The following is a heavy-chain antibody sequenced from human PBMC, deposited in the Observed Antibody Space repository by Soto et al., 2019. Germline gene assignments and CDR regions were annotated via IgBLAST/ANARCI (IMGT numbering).Heavy chain of an antibody. CDR3: ARDSRYYYDSSGYYSFDY. CDR1: GGTFSSYA. V-gene: IGHV1-69*13. D-gene: IGHD3-22*01. J-gene: IGHJ4*02. Sequence: SVKVSCKASGGTFSSYAISWVRQAPGQGLEWMGGIIPIFGTANYAQKFQGRVTITADESTSTAYMELSSLRSEDTAVYYCARDSRYYYDSSGYYSFDYWGQGTLVTVSS. CDR2: IIPIFGTA.